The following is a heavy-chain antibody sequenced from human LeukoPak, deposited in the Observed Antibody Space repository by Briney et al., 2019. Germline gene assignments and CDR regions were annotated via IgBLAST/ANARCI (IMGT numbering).Heavy chain of an antibody. CDR3: LWFGETPRFDP. V-gene: IGHV3-21*01. Sequence: GGSLRLSCAASGFSFCSSSVNWVRQALREGVERVSSCSSSSSYIYYADSVKGRFTISRDNAKNSLYLQMNSLRAEDTAVYYCLWFGETPRFDPWGQGTLVTVSS. CDR2: CSSSSSYI. CDR1: GFSFCSSS. J-gene: IGHJ5*02. D-gene: IGHD3-10*01.